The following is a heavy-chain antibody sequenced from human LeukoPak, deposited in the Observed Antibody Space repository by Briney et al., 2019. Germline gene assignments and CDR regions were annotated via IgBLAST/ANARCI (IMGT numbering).Heavy chain of an antibody. V-gene: IGHV1-18*01. J-gene: IGHJ4*02. Sequence: ASVKVSCKASGYTFTSYGISWVRQAPGQGLEWMGWISAYNGNTNYAQKLQGRVTMTTDTSTSTAYMELRSLRSDDTAVYYCARARRHGDYSGLEYWGQGTLVTVSS. CDR2: ISAYNGNT. D-gene: IGHD4-17*01. CDR3: ARARRHGDYSGLEY. CDR1: GYTFTSYG.